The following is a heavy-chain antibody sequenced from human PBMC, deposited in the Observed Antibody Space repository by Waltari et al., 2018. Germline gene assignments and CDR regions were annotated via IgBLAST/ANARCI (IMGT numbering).Heavy chain of an antibody. J-gene: IGHJ4*02. D-gene: IGHD6-19*01. CDR1: GLHFGGYW. CDR2: IKQDGSEK. Sequence: EVQLVESGGGLVQPGGSLRLTCAASGLHFGGYWMSWVRQAPGKGLEWVANIKQDGSEKYYVDSVKGRFTISRDNAKNSLYLQMNSLRAEDTAVYYCASEPLSSGWYGYWGQGTLVTVSS. V-gene: IGHV3-7*01. CDR3: ASEPLSSGWYGY.